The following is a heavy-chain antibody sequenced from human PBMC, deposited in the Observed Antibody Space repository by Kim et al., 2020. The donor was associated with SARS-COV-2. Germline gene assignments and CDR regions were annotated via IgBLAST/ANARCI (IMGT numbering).Heavy chain of an antibody. J-gene: IGHJ4*02. CDR1: GFTFSNAW. CDR3: TTDWGVGATFFDF. Sequence: GGSLRLSCAASGFTFSNAWMRWVRQAPGKGLEWVGRIRSKTASETTDYAAPVKGSFTISRDDSKNTLNLQMDSLKTEDTAVYYCTTDWGVGATFFDFWGQGTLVTVSS. D-gene: IGHD1-26*01. CDR2: IRSKTASETT. V-gene: IGHV3-15*01.